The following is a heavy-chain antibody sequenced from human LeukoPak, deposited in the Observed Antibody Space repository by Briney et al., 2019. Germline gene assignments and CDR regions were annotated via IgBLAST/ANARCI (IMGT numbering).Heavy chain of an antibody. Sequence: PSETLSLTCTVSGGSISNYYWSWIRQPPGKGLEWIGEINHSGSTNYNPSLKSRVTISVDTSKNQFSLKLSSVTAADTAVYYCARGKRGYSSSWYDYWGQGTLVSVSS. CDR3: ARGKRGYSSSWYDY. D-gene: IGHD6-13*01. CDR1: GGSISNYY. J-gene: IGHJ4*02. V-gene: IGHV4-34*01. CDR2: INHSGST.